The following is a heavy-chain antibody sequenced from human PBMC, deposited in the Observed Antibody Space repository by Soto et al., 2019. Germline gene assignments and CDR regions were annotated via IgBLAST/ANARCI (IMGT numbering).Heavy chain of an antibody. CDR3: AREGYSSSWYFFDP. J-gene: IGHJ5*02. D-gene: IGHD6-13*01. Sequence: GGSLRLSCAASGFTFSSYGMHWVRQAPGKGLEWVAVIWYDGSNKYYADSVKGRFTISRDNSKNTLYLQMNSLRAEDTAVYYCAREGYSSSWYFFDPWGQGTLVTVSS. CDR1: GFTFSSYG. CDR2: IWYDGSNK. V-gene: IGHV3-33*01.